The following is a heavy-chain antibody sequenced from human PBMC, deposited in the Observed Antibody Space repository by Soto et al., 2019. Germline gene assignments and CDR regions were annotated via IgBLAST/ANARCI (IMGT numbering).Heavy chain of an antibody. V-gene: IGHV1-69*06. CDR2: IIPIFGTA. D-gene: IGHD2-15*01. J-gene: IGHJ5*02. CDR1: GGTFSSYA. Sequence: ASVKVSCKASGGTFSSYAISWVRQAPGQGLEWMGGIIPIFGTANYAQKFQGRVTITADKSTSTAYMELSSLRSEDTAVYYCAAVVAAKRTNWFDPWGQGTLVTVS. CDR3: AAVVAAKRTNWFDP.